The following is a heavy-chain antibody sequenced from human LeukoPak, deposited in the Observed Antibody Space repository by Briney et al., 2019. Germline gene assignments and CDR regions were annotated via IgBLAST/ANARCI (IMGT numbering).Heavy chain of an antibody. V-gene: IGHV3-30*04. CDR1: GFTFSSYA. D-gene: IGHD4-17*01. CDR3: AREGALTVTKDAFDI. Sequence: GGSLRLSCAASGFTFSSYAMHWVRQAPGKGLEWVAVISYDGSNKYYADSVKGRFTISRDNSKNTLYLQMNSLRAEDTAVYYCAREGALTVTKDAFDIWGQGTMVTVSS. J-gene: IGHJ3*02. CDR2: ISYDGSNK.